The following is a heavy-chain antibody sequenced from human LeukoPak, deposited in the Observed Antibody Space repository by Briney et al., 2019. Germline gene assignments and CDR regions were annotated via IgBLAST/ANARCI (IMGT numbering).Heavy chain of an antibody. CDR1: GGSFSGYY. CDR3: AIYCSSTRCYGGAFDI. Sequence: SETLSLTCAVYGGSFSGYYWSWICQPPGKGLEWIGEINHSGSTNYNPSLRSRVTISVDTSKNQFSLKLSSVTAADTAVYYCAIYCSSTRCYGGAFDIWGQGTMVTVSS. J-gene: IGHJ3*02. V-gene: IGHV4-34*01. CDR2: INHSGST. D-gene: IGHD2-2*01.